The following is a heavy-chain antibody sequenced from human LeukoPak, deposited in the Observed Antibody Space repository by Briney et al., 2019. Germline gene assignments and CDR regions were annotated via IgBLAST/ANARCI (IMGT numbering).Heavy chain of an antibody. J-gene: IGHJ4*02. CDR2: IWYDGSNK. Sequence: GGSLRLSCAASGFTFSSYGMHWVRQAPGKGLEWVAVIWYDGSNKYYADSVKGRFTISRDNSKNTLYLQMNSLRAEDTAVYYCAKDFGAGSSGYWGQGTLVTVSS. CDR1: GFTFSSYG. CDR3: AKDFGAGSSGY. D-gene: IGHD6-19*01. V-gene: IGHV3-30*02.